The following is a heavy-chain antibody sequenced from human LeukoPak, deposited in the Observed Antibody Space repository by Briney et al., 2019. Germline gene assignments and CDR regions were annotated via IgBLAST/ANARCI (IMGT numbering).Heavy chain of an antibody. V-gene: IGHV3-48*02. CDR3: ARPAAAAAAFCDY. Sequence: GGSLILSCAASGFTFSTSGMNWVRQAPGRGLEWVSYIAIGSSPVYYADSVKGRFTSSRDNAKNSLYLQMNSLRDEDTAVYYCARPAAAAAAFCDYWGQGTLVIVSS. D-gene: IGHD6-25*01. CDR1: GFTFSTSG. J-gene: IGHJ4*02. CDR2: IAIGSSPV.